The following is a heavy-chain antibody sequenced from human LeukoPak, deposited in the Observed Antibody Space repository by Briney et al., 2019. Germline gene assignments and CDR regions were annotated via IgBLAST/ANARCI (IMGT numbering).Heavy chain of an antibody. D-gene: IGHD1-26*01. J-gene: IGHJ3*02. CDR2: IYSGGSK. Sequence: GGSLRLSRAASGFTVSSNYMSCVPQAPGKGVECVSVIYSGGSKYYADFVSGRFTISRDNSKNTLYLQMNSLRAEDTAVYCGARDPPRVELRAFDIWGQGTMVTVSS. CDR3: ARDPPRVELRAFDI. CDR1: GFTVSSNY. V-gene: IGHV3-66*01.